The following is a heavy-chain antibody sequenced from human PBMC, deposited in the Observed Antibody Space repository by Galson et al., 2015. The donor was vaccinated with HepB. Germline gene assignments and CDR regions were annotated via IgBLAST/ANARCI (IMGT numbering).Heavy chain of an antibody. D-gene: IGHD6-19*01. J-gene: IGHJ4*02. Sequence: SLRLSCAASGFTFSSYAMHWVRQAPGKGLEWVAVISYDGSNKYYADSVKGRFTISRDNSKNTLYLQMNSLRADDTAVFYCARDQKQWLVRPGAAPFDYWGQGTLVTVSS. CDR3: ARDQKQWLVRPGAAPFDY. CDR2: ISYDGSNK. V-gene: IGHV3-30*04. CDR1: GFTFSSYA.